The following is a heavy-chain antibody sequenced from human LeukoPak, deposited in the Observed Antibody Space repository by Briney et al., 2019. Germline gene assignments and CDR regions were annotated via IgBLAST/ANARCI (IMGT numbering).Heavy chain of an antibody. V-gene: IGHV4-4*07. D-gene: IGHD3-3*01. CDR2: IYTSGST. CDR1: GGSISSYY. J-gene: IGHJ3*02. CDR3: AATSITIFGVVINPAFDI. Sequence: SETLSLTCTVSGGSISSYYWSWIRQPAGKGLEWIGRIYTSGSTNYNPSLKSRVTMSVDTSKNQFSLKLSSVTAADTAVYYCAATSITIFGVVINPAFDIWGQGTMVTVSS.